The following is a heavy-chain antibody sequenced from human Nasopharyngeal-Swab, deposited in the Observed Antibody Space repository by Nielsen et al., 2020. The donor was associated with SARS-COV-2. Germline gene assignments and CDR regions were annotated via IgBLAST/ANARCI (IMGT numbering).Heavy chain of an antibody. CDR2: ISGSSTYI. J-gene: IGHJ1*01. V-gene: IGHV3-21*01. CDR1: GFPFSTYT. D-gene: IGHD2-21*02. Sequence: ETLSLTCAASGFPFSTYTMNWVRQAPGKGLEWVSSISGSSTYIWYADSVKGRFTISRDNAKNSLFLQMNNLRADDTAIYYCARTAAFCGGNCYSEYFQHWGQGTLVTVSS. CDR3: ARTAAFCGGNCYSEYFQH.